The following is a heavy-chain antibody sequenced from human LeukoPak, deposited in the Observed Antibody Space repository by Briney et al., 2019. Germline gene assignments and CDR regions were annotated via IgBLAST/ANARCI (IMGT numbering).Heavy chain of an antibody. CDR3: ARALYDSAVYFDY. V-gene: IGHV1-2*04. CDR2: INPNNGGT. J-gene: IGHJ4*02. D-gene: IGHD5/OR15-5a*01. Sequence: GASVKVSCKASGYTFTGYYMHWVRQAPGQGLEWMGWINPNNGGTNYAQKFQGWVTMTRDTSISTAYMELSRLRSDDTAVYYCARALYDSAVYFDYWGQGTLVTVSS. CDR1: GYTFTGYY.